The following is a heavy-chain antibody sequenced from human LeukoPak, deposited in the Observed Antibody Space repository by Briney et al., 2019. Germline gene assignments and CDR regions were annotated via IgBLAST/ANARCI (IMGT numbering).Heavy chain of an antibody. CDR1: GFTFSNSW. Sequence: PGGSLRLSCAASGFTFSNSWMAWVRQAPGKGLEWVAHIKQDGSTKHYADSLKGRFTISRDNPKNSVYVQMNSLRADDTAVYYCARDTDGSLDYWGQGILVTVAS. J-gene: IGHJ4*02. D-gene: IGHD1-26*01. V-gene: IGHV3-7*01. CDR3: ARDTDGSLDY. CDR2: IKQDGSTK.